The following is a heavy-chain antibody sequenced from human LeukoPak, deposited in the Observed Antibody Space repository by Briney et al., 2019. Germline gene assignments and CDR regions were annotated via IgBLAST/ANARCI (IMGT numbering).Heavy chain of an antibody. V-gene: IGHV3-23*01. Sequence: AGGSLRLSCAASGFTFSSYAMSWVRQAPGKGLEWVSAISGSGGGTYYADSVKGRFTISRDNSKSTLYLQMNSLRAEDTAVYHCAKTLRDLEWLTGELDVWGQGTAVTVSS. CDR3: AKTLRDLEWLTGELDV. CDR1: GFTFSSYA. D-gene: IGHD3-3*01. J-gene: IGHJ6*02. CDR2: ISGSGGGT.